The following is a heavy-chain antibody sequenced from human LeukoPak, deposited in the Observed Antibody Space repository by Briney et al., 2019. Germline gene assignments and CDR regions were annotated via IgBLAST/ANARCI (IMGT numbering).Heavy chain of an antibody. CDR2: ISSSGSTI. Sequence: PGGSLRLSCAASGFTFSSYEEKWVPQAPGKGLEWVSYISSSGSTIYYADSVKGRFTISRDNAKNSLYLQMNSLRAEDTAVYYCAELGITMIGGVWGKGTTVTISS. V-gene: IGHV3-48*03. D-gene: IGHD3-10*02. CDR3: AELGITMIGGV. J-gene: IGHJ6*04. CDR1: GFTFSSYE.